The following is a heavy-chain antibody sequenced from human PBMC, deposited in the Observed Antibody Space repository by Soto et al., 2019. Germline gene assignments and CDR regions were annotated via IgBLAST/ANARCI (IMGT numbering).Heavy chain of an antibody. Sequence: QVQVVESGGGVVQPGTALTLSCAASGFTFSSYGMHWVRQAPGKGLDWVAVIWSDGSQKYYGDSVKGRFTISRDNAKNMVYLQMTDMRAEDTAVYYCARDGSGVGATFPGYWGQGTMVTVSS. J-gene: IGHJ4*02. V-gene: IGHV3-33*01. CDR2: IWSDGSQK. CDR3: ARDGSGVGATFPGY. D-gene: IGHD1-26*01. CDR1: GFTFSSYG.